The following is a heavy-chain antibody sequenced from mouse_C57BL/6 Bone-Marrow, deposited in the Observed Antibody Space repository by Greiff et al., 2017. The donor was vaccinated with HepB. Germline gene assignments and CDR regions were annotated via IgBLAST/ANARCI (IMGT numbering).Heavy chain of an antibody. CDR1: GYTFTSYG. Sequence: VKLVESGAELARPGASVKLSCKASGYTFTSYGISWVKQRTGQGLEWIGEIYPRSGNTYYNEKFKGKATLTADKSSSTAYMELRSLTSDDSAVYFCARSITTVVADYWGQGTTLTVSS. V-gene: IGHV1-81*01. CDR2: IYPRSGNT. J-gene: IGHJ2*01. D-gene: IGHD1-1*01. CDR3: ARSITTVVADY.